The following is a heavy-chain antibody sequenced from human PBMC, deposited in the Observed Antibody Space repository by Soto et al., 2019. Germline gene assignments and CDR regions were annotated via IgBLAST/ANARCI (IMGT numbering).Heavy chain of an antibody. CDR1: GFTFSDFG. CDR3: AKGTAVARQHFAN. V-gene: IGHV3-30*18. Sequence: QVQLVESGGGVVQPERSLRLSCATSGFTFSDFGMHWVRQAPGKGLEWVAAISADGSDKYYLGSVQGRFTISRDNTKNVLYLQLNSLRTEDTAVYYCAKGTAVARQHFANWGQGTLVTVSS. D-gene: IGHD6-19*01. J-gene: IGHJ4*02. CDR2: ISADGSDK.